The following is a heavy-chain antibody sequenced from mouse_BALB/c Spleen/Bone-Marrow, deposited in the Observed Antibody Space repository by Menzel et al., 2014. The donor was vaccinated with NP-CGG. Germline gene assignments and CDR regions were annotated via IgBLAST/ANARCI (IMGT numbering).Heavy chain of an antibody. CDR2: INPDSSPI. J-gene: IGHJ4*01. CDR3: ARPHYYGSDAMDY. D-gene: IGHD1-2*01. Sequence: EAQLVESGGGLVQPGGSLKLSCAASGFDFSRYWMSWVRQAPGKGLEWIGEINPDSSPINYTPSLKDKFIISRDNAKNTLYLQMRKVRSEDTALYYCARPHYYGSDAMDYWGQGTSVTISS. CDR1: GFDFSRYW. V-gene: IGHV4-1*02.